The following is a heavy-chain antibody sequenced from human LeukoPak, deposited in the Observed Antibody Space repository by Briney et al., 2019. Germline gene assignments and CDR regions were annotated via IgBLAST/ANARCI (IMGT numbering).Heavy chain of an antibody. CDR3: ARRHPYYYGSGTYSRED. V-gene: IGHV4-4*07. CDR2: ISTSGTT. CDR1: GGSIGNYY. Sequence: SETLSLTCTVSGGSIGNYYWNWIRQPAGKGLEWIGRISTSGTTNYHPSLKSRVTLSLDTSKNQFSLNLRSVTAADTAIYFCARRHPYYYGSGTYSREDWGQGTLVAVSS. J-gene: IGHJ4*02. D-gene: IGHD3-10*01.